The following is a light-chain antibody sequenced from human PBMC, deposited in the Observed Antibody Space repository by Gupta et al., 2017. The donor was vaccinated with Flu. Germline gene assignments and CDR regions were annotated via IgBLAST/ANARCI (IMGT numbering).Light chain of an antibody. CDR1: SSNVGNNY. J-gene: IGLJ3*02. CDR2: ENN. Sequence: KVTISCSGSSSNVGNNYVYWSPPLPGPPPNLLIYENNKRPSGIPARFSGSKSGTSATLGISGLQTGDEADYFCGAWDSSLSAGVFGGGTKLTVL. V-gene: IGLV1-51*02. CDR3: GAWDSSLSAGV.